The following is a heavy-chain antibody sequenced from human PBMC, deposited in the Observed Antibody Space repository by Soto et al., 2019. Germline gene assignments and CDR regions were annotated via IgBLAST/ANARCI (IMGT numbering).Heavy chain of an antibody. CDR2: IKEDGSEK. CDR3: ARGDYYDRRFDS. Sequence: VGSLRLSGAASGFSFSSSWMNWVRQAPGKGLEWVADIKEDGSEKYYVDSLKGRFTISRDNAKNSLYLQMNSLRAEDTAVYYCARGDYYDRRFDSWGQGTLVTVSS. V-gene: IGHV3-7*03. D-gene: IGHD3-22*01. CDR1: GFSFSSSW. J-gene: IGHJ4*02.